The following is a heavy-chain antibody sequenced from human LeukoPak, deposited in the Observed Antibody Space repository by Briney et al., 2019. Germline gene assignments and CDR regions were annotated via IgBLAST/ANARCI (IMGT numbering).Heavy chain of an antibody. J-gene: IGHJ4*02. Sequence: SETLSLTCTVSGGSISSSSYYWGWIRQPPGKGLEWLGSVYYSGSTYYNPSLKSRVTISVDTSKNQCSLKLSSVTAADTAVYYCAREGVGATGFDYWGQGTLVTVSS. V-gene: IGHV4-39*07. CDR1: GGSISSSSYY. D-gene: IGHD1-26*01. CDR2: VYYSGST. CDR3: AREGVGATGFDY.